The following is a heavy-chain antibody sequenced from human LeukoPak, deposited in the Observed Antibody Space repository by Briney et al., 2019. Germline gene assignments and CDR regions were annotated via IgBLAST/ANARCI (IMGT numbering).Heavy chain of an antibody. CDR2: INHSGST. CDR1: GGSISSYY. V-gene: IGHV4-34*01. Sequence: SETLSLTCTVSGGSISSYYWSWIRQPPGKGLEWIGEINHSGSTNYNPSLKSRVTISVDTSKNQFSLKLSSVTAADTAVYYCARGSVRPRITMVRGTRTSPPYYFDYWGQGTLVTVSS. J-gene: IGHJ4*02. CDR3: ARGSVRPRITMVRGTRTSPPYYFDY. D-gene: IGHD3-10*01.